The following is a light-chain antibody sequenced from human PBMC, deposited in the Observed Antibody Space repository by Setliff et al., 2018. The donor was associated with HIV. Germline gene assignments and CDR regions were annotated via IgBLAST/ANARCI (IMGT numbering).Light chain of an antibody. CDR2: EVS. Sequence: QSVLTQPASVSGSPGQSTTISCTGTSSDVGGYNYVSWYQQHPGKAPKLMIYEVSNRPSGVSNRFSGSKSGNTASLTISGLQAEDEADYYCSSYTTDSGVFGTGTKSPS. CDR1: SSDVGGYNY. V-gene: IGLV2-14*01. J-gene: IGLJ1*01. CDR3: SSYTTDSGV.